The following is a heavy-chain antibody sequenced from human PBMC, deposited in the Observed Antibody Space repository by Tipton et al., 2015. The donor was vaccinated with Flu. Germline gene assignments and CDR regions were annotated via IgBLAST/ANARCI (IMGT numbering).Heavy chain of an antibody. V-gene: IGHV4-38-2*01. CDR1: GDSIRNDYF. J-gene: IGHJ4*02. Sequence: TLSLTCAVSGDSIRNDYFWGWIRQPPGKGLEWIATIHRSGSTKYNPSLKSRVTISVDTSKNQFSLRLNSVTAADTAVYYCATTTYYYGSGSHDYWGQGTLVTVSS. D-gene: IGHD3-10*01. CDR3: ATTTYYYGSGSHDY. CDR2: IHRSGST.